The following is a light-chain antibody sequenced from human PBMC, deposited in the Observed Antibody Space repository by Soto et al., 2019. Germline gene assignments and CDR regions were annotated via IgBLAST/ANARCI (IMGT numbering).Light chain of an antibody. CDR1: SSNIGSTS. J-gene: IGLJ2*01. Sequence: QSVLTQPPSASGTPGQRVSISCSGGSSNIGSTSVDWYQQVPGMAPKLLIYSNDQRPSGVPDRISGSKSGTSGSLVISGLQAEDEADYFCATWDYNLNGVVFGXGTQLTVL. V-gene: IGLV1-44*01. CDR2: SND. CDR3: ATWDYNLNGVV.